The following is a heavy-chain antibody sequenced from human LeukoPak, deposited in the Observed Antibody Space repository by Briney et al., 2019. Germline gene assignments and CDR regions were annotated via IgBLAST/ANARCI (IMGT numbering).Heavy chain of an antibody. J-gene: IGHJ4*02. CDR1: GFTVSRSY. V-gene: IGHV3-53*01. D-gene: IGHD1-26*01. CDR2: IYGGGNT. Sequence: PGGSLRLSCAASGFTVSRSYMSWVRQAPGKGLEWVSVIYGGGNTYYTDSVKGRFTISRDSSKNTLFLQMNSLRAEDTAVYYCARDGKSGSYYYFDYWGQGTLVTVSS. CDR3: ARDGKSGSYYYFDY.